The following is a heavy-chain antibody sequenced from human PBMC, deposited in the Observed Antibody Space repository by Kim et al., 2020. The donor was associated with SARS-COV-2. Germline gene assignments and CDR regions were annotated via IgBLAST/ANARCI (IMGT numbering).Heavy chain of an antibody. V-gene: IGHV1-3*01. Sequence: ASVKVSCKASGYTFTSYAMHWVRQAPGQRLEWMGWINAGNGNTKYSQKFQGRVTITRDTSASTAYMELSSLRSEDTAVYYCARAPQYYYGSGMSGRYNWFDPWGQGTLVTVSS. CDR3: ARAPQYYYGSGMSGRYNWFDP. D-gene: IGHD3-10*01. CDR1: GYTFTSYA. J-gene: IGHJ5*02. CDR2: INAGNGNT.